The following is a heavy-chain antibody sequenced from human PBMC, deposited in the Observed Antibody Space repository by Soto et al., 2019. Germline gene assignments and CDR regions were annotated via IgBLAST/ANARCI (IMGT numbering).Heavy chain of an antibody. Sequence: VQLVQSGAELKKPGASVRVSCKASGYTFTSLGVSWVRQTPGQGPEWMGWVSPETGKTAFSYKFQDRVSMTADASTTTFYLDLGSLRSDDTAVYYCTLDLFFISPSTVTTDAYWGQGTLVTVSS. D-gene: IGHD4-17*01. CDR2: VSPETGKT. J-gene: IGHJ4*02. CDR3: TLDLFFISPSTVTTDAY. V-gene: IGHV1-18*01. CDR1: GYTFTSLG.